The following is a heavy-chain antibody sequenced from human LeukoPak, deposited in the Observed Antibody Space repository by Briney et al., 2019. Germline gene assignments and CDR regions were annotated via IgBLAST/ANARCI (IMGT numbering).Heavy chain of an antibody. CDR1: GYSISRSEW. V-gene: IGHV4-28*03. CDR3: ARVYDFWSGYYTFAFGI. CDR2: IYYSGST. D-gene: IGHD3-3*01. J-gene: IGHJ3*02. Sequence: SETLSLTCAVSGYSISRSEWWGWIRQPPGKGLEWIGYIYYSGSTNYNPSLKSRVTMSVDTSKNQFSLKLSSVTAADTAVYYCARVYDFWSGYYTFAFGIWGQGTMVTVSS.